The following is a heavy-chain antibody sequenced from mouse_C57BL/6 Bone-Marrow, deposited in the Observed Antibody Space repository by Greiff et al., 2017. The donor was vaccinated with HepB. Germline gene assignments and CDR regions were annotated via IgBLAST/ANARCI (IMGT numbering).Heavy chain of an antibody. CDR3: STCGEGDWFAY. J-gene: IGHJ3*01. V-gene: IGHV14-4*01. CDR2: IDPENGDT. CDR1: GFNIKDDY. Sequence: VQLKQSGAELVRPGASVKLSCTASGFNIKDDYMHWVKQRPEQGLEWIGWIDPENGDTEYASKFQGKATITADTSSNTAYLQLSSLTSEDTAVYYCSTCGEGDWFAYWGQGTGVTVSA.